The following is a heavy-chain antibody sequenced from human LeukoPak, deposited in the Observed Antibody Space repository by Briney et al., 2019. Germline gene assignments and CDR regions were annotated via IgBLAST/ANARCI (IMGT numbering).Heavy chain of an antibody. CDR2: ISYDGSNK. Sequence: PGRSLRLSCAASGFTFSSYAMHWVRQAPGKGLEWVGVISYDGSNKYYADSVKGRFTISRDNSKNTLYLPMNSLRAEDTAVYYCATGRDGYNLDYRGQGTLVTVSS. D-gene: IGHD5-24*01. J-gene: IGHJ4*02. CDR1: GFTFSSYA. V-gene: IGHV3-30-3*01. CDR3: ATGRDGYNLDY.